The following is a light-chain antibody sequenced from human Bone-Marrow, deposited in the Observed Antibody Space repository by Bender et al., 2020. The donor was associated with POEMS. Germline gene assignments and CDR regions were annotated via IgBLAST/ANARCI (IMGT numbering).Light chain of an antibody. J-gene: IGLJ2*01. Sequence: QSMLTQPPSVSAAPGQKLTISCSGSSSNIGNNYVFWYQQVPGTAPKLLIYDNNERPSGIPDRFSASKSGTSASLAISGLQSVDEASYFCAAWDDNLNGHIFGGGTKLTVL. V-gene: IGLV1-51*01. CDR3: AAWDDNLNGHI. CDR1: SSNIGNNY. CDR2: DNN.